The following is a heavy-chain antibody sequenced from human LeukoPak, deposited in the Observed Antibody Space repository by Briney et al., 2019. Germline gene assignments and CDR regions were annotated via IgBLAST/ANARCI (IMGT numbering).Heavy chain of an antibody. CDR3: ARTYGSGSYYNGWFDP. V-gene: IGHV1-2*06. J-gene: IGHJ5*02. CDR1: GYTFTGYY. D-gene: IGHD3-10*01. CDR2: INPNSGGT. Sequence: GASVKVSCKASGYTFTGYYMHRVRQAPGQGLEWMGRINPNSGGTNYAQKFQGRVTMTRDTSISTAYMELSRLRSDDTAVYYCARTYGSGSYYNGWFDPWGQGTLVTVSS.